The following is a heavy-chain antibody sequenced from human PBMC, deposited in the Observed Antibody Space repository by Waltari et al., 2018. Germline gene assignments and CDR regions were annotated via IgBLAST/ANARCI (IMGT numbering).Heavy chain of an antibody. V-gene: IGHV4-59*11. Sequence: QVQLQESGPGLVKPSETLSLTCTVSGGSISSHYWSWIRQPPGKGLEWIGYIYYSGSTNYNPSRKSRVTISVDTSKNQFSLKLSSVTAADTAVYYCARGDAFDIWGQGTMVTVSS. CDR1: GGSISSHY. J-gene: IGHJ3*02. CDR3: ARGDAFDI. CDR2: IYYSGST.